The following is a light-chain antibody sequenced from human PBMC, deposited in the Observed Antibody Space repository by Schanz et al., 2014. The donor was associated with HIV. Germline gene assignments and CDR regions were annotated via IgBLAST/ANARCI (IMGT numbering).Light chain of an antibody. V-gene: IGKV3-20*01. CDR1: ESVSSSL. Sequence: EIVLTQSPGTLSLSPGERATLSCRASESVSSSLLAWYQQTPGQAPRLLIFAASSRATGIPDRFSGSESGTDFTLTISSVEPEDFAVYFCQYFGNSGGTFGGGTKVEIK. J-gene: IGKJ4*01. CDR3: QYFGNSGGT. CDR2: AAS.